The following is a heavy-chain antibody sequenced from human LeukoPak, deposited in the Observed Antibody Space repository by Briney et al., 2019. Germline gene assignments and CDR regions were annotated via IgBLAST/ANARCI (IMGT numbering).Heavy chain of an antibody. D-gene: IGHD3-22*01. J-gene: IGHJ6*03. V-gene: IGHV4-34*01. CDR1: GGSFSGYY. CDR2: INHSGST. Sequence: SETLSLTCAVYGGSFSGYYWSWIRQPPGKGLEWIGEINHSGSTNYNPSLKSRVTISVDTSKNQFSLKLSSVTAADTAVYYCAREEGVSGYRDYYYYMDVWGKGTTVTVSS. CDR3: AREEGVSGYRDYYYYMDV.